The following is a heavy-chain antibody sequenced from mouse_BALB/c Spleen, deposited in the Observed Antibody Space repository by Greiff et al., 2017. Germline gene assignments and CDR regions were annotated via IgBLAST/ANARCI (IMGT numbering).Heavy chain of an antibody. CDR2: ISSGGSYT. D-gene: IGHD2-2*01. J-gene: IGHJ3*01. CDR1: GFTFSSYA. CDR3: ARLGLRQAWFAY. Sequence: EVQGVESGGGLVKPGGSLKLSCAASGFTFSSYAMSWVRQTPEKRLEWVATISSGGSYTYYPDSVKGRFTISRDNAKNTLYLQMSSLRSEDTAMYYCARLGLRQAWFAYWGQGTLVTVSA. V-gene: IGHV5-9-3*01.